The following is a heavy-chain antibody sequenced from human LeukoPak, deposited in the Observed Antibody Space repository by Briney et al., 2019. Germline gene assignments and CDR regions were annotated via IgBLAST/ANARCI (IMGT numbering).Heavy chain of an antibody. CDR3: AKTLLPLRFLEWPHAIDY. CDR1: GFTFSSYG. CDR2: ISYDGSNK. J-gene: IGHJ4*02. V-gene: IGHV3-30*18. D-gene: IGHD3-3*01. Sequence: GGSLRLSCAASGFTFSSYGMHWVRQAPGKGLEWVAVISYDGSNKYYADSVKGRFTISRDNSKNTLYLQMNSLRAEDTAVYYCAKTLLPLRFLEWPHAIDYWGQGTLVTVSS.